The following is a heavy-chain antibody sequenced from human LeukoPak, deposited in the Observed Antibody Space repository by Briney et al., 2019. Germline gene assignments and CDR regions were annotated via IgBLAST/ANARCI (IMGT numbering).Heavy chain of an antibody. CDR2: INPNSGGT. Sequence: ASVKVSCKASGYTFTGYYMHWVRQAPGQGLEWMGWINPNSGGTSYAQKFQGRVTMTRDTSISTAYMDLSRLRSDDTAVYYCARDRGYDSSGYYLGWFDPWGQGTLVTVSS. D-gene: IGHD3-22*01. CDR3: ARDRGYDSSGYYLGWFDP. V-gene: IGHV1-2*02. CDR1: GYTFTGYY. J-gene: IGHJ5*02.